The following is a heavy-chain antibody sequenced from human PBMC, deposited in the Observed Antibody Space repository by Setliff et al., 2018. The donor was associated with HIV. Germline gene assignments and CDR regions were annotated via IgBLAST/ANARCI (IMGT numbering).Heavy chain of an antibody. D-gene: IGHD3-10*01. CDR1: GYTFSEYA. J-gene: IGHJ5*01. CDR3: ARTIGLLWFGELDS. CDR2: IDTDNGYR. V-gene: IGHV1-3*04. Sequence: GASVKVSCKASGYTFSEYAIHWVRQAPGQRLEWMGRIDTDNGYRRYSPKLQGRVTITKDTSANTAYMELRSLRSDDTAVYYCARTIGLLWFGELDSWGQGTPVTVSS.